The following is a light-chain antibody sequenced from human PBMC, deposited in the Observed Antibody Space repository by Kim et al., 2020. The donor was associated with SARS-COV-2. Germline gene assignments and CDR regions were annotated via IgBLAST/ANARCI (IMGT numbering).Light chain of an antibody. CDR3: NSRDSSGNRLV. J-gene: IGLJ2*01. CDR1: SLRKYY. Sequence: SSELTQDPAVSVALGQTVRITCQGDSLRKYYASWYQQKPGQDPILVIHGKDNRPSGIPDRFSGSSSGITASLTITGAQAEDEADYYCNSRDSSGNRLVFGGGTQLTVL. V-gene: IGLV3-19*01. CDR2: GKD.